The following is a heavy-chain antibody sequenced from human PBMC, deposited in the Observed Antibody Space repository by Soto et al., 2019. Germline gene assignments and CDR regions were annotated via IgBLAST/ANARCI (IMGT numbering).Heavy chain of an antibody. CDR3: AREDDGGDSLAV. D-gene: IGHD2-21*02. CDR1: GGSISSGGYY. J-gene: IGHJ6*02. Sequence: PSETTSLTCTVSGGSISSGGYYWSWIRQHPGKGLEWIGYIYYSGSTYYNPSLKSRVTISVDTSKNQFSLHLTSVTAADTAVYFCAREDDGGDSLAVWGQGTTVTVSS. V-gene: IGHV4-31*03. CDR2: IYYSGST.